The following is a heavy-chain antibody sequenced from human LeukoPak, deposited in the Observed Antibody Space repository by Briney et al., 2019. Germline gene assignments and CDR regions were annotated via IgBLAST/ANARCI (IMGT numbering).Heavy chain of an antibody. Sequence: PSETLSLTCTVSGGSISGYYWSWIRQPPGKGLGWIAYIYYSGSTNYNPSLKSRVTISIDTSKNQFSLKLNSVTAADTAVYYCARGLIRQSAFDIWGQGTMITVSS. CDR3: ARGLIRQSAFDI. D-gene: IGHD2-8*01. J-gene: IGHJ3*02. CDR2: IYYSGST. CDR1: GGSISGYY. V-gene: IGHV4-59*01.